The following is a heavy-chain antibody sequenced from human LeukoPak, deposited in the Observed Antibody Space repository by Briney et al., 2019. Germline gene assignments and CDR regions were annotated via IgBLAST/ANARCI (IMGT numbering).Heavy chain of an antibody. CDR1: GGSISSDH. CDR3: ARARPYGDYAHAFDI. D-gene: IGHD4-17*01. V-gene: IGHV4-59*01. Sequence: SETLSLTCTVSGGSISSDHWSWSRQPPGKGVGGCGDIYYSGSTNYNPSPKSRVTISADTSKNQFSLKLSSVTAADTAVYYCARARPYGDYAHAFDILGQGAIVTVSS. CDR2: IYYSGST. J-gene: IGHJ3*02.